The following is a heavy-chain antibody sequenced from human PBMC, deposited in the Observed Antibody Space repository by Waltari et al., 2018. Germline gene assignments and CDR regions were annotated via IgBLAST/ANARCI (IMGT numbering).Heavy chain of an antibody. CDR2: INQNGST. Sequence: QVQLQQWGAGLLKPSETLSLTCAVYGGSFSGYYWSWIRQPPGKGLEWIGEINQNGSTNYNPSLKSRGTISVDTAKNQFSLKLSSVTAADTAVYYCAKMTPGYYYYGMDVWGQGTTVTVSS. J-gene: IGHJ6*02. CDR1: GGSFSGYY. CDR3: AKMTPGYYYYGMDV. V-gene: IGHV4-34*01.